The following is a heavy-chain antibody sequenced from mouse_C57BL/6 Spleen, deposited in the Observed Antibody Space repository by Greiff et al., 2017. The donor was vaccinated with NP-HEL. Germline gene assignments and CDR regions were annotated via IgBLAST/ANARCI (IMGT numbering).Heavy chain of an antibody. D-gene: IGHD1-1*01. Sequence: QVQLQQSGPELVKPGASVKISCKASGYAFSSSWMNWVKQRPGKGLEWIGRIYPGDGDTNYNGKFKGKATLTADKSSSTAYMQLSSLTSEDSAVYFCARCIRGGHYAMDYWVQGTSVTVSS. V-gene: IGHV1-82*01. CDR1: GYAFSSSW. J-gene: IGHJ4*01. CDR3: ARCIRGGHYAMDY. CDR2: IYPGDGDT.